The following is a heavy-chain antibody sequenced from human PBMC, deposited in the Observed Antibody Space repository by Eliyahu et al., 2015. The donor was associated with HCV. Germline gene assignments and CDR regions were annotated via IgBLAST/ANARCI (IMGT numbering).Heavy chain of an antibody. CDR3: ARGSGSYSY. Sequence: QVQLQQWGAGLLKPSETLSLTCAVYGGSFGGYYWSWIRQPPGKGLEWIGEINHSGSTNYNPSLKSRVTISVDTSKNQFSLKLSSVTAADTAVYYCARGSGSYSYWGQGTLVTVSS. D-gene: IGHD3-10*01. CDR1: GGSFGGYY. V-gene: IGHV4-34*01. J-gene: IGHJ4*02. CDR2: INHSGST.